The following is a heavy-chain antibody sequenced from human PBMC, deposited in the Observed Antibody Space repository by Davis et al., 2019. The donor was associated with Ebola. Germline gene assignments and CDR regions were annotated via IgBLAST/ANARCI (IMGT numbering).Heavy chain of an antibody. Sequence: GGSLRLSCAVSGIPFSSNTMNWVRQAPGKGLEWVSSISSNGNYLYYADSVKGRFLISRDNAKHSVYLQMNSLRAEDTAVYYCAKGRVAASGDWGQGTLVTVSS. V-gene: IGHV3-21*04. D-gene: IGHD1-26*01. CDR2: ISSNGNYL. J-gene: IGHJ4*02. CDR3: AKGRVAASGD. CDR1: GIPFSSNT.